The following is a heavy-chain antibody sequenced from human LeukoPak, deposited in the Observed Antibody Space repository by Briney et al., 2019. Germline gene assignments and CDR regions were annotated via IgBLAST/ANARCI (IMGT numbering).Heavy chain of an antibody. Sequence: GGSLRLSCAASGFTFSSYGMHWVRQAPGKGLEGVAVISYDGSNKYYADSVKGRFTISRDNSKNTLYLQMNSLRAEDTAVYYCARAGSADYYYYGMDVWGQGTTVTVSS. D-gene: IGHD3-10*01. CDR3: ARAGSADYYYYGMDV. J-gene: IGHJ6*02. CDR2: ISYDGSNK. V-gene: IGHV3-30*03. CDR1: GFTFSSYG.